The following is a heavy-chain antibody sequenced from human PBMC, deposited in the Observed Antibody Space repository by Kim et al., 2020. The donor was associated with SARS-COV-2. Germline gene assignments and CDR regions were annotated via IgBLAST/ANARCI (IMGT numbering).Heavy chain of an antibody. CDR3: AKDTYGSGSFEHGNPAGDHRNYYYYGMDV. CDR1: GFTFSSYG. Sequence: GGSLRLSCAASGFTFSSYGMHWVRQAPGKGLEWVAVISYDGSNKYYADSVKGRFTISRDNSKNTLYLQMNSLRAEDTAVYYCAKDTYGSGSFEHGNPAGDHRNYYYYGMDVWGQGTTVTVSS. J-gene: IGHJ6*02. CDR2: ISYDGSNK. D-gene: IGHD3-10*01. V-gene: IGHV3-30*18.